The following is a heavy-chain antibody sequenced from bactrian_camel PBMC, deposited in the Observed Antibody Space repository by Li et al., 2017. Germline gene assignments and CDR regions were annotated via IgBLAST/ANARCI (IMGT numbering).Heavy chain of an antibody. D-gene: IGHD2*01. J-gene: IGHJ6*01. CDR1: GDTISRYC. Sequence: VQLVESGGGSVQVGGSLRLSCVASGDTISRYCMGWFRQIPDKEREGVAGIYSDGSITDYADSVKGRFTVSRDNAKNTVYLQMNSLKPEDTGVYYCARGSLVLGYWGQGTQVTVS. CDR2: IYSDGSIT. V-gene: IGHV3S6*01. CDR3: ARGSLVLGY.